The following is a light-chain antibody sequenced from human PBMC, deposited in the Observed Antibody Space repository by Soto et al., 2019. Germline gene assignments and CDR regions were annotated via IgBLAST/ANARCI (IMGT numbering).Light chain of an antibody. Sequence: EIVLTQSPATLSLSPGERATLSFRASLSVSSYLAWYQQKPGQAPRLLIYDASNRATGIPARFSGSGSGTDFTLTISSLEPEDFAVYHCQQRSNWITFGQGTRLEIK. J-gene: IGKJ5*01. CDR1: LSVSSY. CDR2: DAS. CDR3: QQRSNWIT. V-gene: IGKV3-11*01.